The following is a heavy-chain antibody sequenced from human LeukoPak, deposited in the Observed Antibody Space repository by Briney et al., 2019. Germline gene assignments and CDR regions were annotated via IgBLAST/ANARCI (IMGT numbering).Heavy chain of an antibody. Sequence: GGSLRLSCAASGFTFSSYAMHWVRQAPGKGLEWVAVISYDGSNKYYADSVKGRFTISGDNSKNTLYLQMNSLRAEDTAVYYCAKGLDYYFDYWGQGTLVTVSS. CDR2: ISYDGSNK. V-gene: IGHV3-30*04. D-gene: IGHD4/OR15-4a*01. CDR3: AKGLDYYFDY. J-gene: IGHJ4*02. CDR1: GFTFSSYA.